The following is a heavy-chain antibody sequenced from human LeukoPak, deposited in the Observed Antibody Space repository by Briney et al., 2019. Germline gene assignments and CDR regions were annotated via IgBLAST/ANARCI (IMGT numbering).Heavy chain of an antibody. CDR1: TDSITSGDYY. J-gene: IGHJ4*02. V-gene: IGHV4-30-4*01. CDR2: IYYSGIS. D-gene: IGHD5-18*01. Sequence: SETLSLTCTVSTDSITSGDYYWSWIRQPPGKGLEWIGHIYYSGISYSNPSLKSRLTISVDTFKSHFSLQLTSVTAADTAVYYCARTATWKGGYSYGWSGYFDYWGQGTLVTVSS. CDR3: ARTATWKGGYSYGWSGYFDY.